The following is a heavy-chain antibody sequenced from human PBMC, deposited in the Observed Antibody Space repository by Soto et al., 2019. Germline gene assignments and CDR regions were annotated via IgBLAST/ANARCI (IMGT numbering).Heavy chain of an antibody. D-gene: IGHD5-12*01. Sequence: GGSLRLSCAASGFTFSSYSMNWVRQAPGKGLEWVSSISSSSSYIYYAVSVKGRFTISRDNAKNSLYLQMNSLRAEDTAVYYCASLSGWLRVGDYYGMDVWGQGTTVTVSS. CDR3: ASLSGWLRVGDYYGMDV. CDR2: ISSSSSYI. V-gene: IGHV3-21*01. CDR1: GFTFSSYS. J-gene: IGHJ6*02.